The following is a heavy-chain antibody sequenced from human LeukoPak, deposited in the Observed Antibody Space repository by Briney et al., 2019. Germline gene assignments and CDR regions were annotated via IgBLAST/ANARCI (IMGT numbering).Heavy chain of an antibody. CDR2: IYPGDSDT. Sequence: GESLKISCKGSEDSFTNYWIGWVRQMPGKGLECMGIIYPGDSDTRYSPSFQGQVTISADKSISTAYLQWSSLKASDTAMYYCARHSTYGDHVKAFDLWGRGTVVTVSS. CDR3: ARHSTYGDHVKAFDL. V-gene: IGHV5-51*01. CDR1: EDSFTNYW. J-gene: IGHJ3*01. D-gene: IGHD4-17*01.